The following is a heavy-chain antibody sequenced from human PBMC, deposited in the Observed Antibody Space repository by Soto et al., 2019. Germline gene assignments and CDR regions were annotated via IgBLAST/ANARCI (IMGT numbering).Heavy chain of an antibody. CDR2: IWYDGSNK. CDR1: GFTFSNYG. J-gene: IGHJ6*02. Sequence: PGGSLRLSCVASGFTFSNYGMHWVRQAPGKGLEWVAIIWYDGSNKYYADSVKGRFTISRDNAKNTLYLQMNSLRAEDTAVYYCARDKYDFWSGWAQDYYYGMDVWGQGTTVTVSS. CDR3: ARDKYDFWSGWAQDYYYGMDV. V-gene: IGHV3-33*01. D-gene: IGHD3-3*01.